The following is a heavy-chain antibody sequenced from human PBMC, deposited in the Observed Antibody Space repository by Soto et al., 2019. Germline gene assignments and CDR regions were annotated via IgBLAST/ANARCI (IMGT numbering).Heavy chain of an antibody. J-gene: IGHJ4*02. D-gene: IGHD4-17*01. CDR1: AFTFSNYA. CDR3: AKDPAVTTAYYFDY. CDR2: ISGSGGST. Sequence: PGGSRRLSCAASAFTFSNYAMSWVRQAPGKGLEWVSAISGSGGSTYYADSVKGRFTISRDNSKNALYLQMNSLRAEDTAVYYCAKDPAVTTAYYFDYWGQGTLVTVSS. V-gene: IGHV3-23*01.